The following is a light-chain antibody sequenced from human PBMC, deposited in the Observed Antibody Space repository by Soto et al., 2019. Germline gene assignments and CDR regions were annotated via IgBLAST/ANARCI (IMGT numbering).Light chain of an antibody. J-gene: IGKJ4*01. CDR1: QSVLYSSNNENY. Sequence: DIVLTQSPDSLAVSLGERATINCKSSQSVLYSSNNENYLAWYQQKPGQPPKLLIYWASTRESGVPDRFSGSGSGTDFTLTISSLQAEDVAVYYCQQYSSIPLRFGGGTKVEIK. CDR2: WAS. V-gene: IGKV4-1*01. CDR3: QQYSSIPLR.